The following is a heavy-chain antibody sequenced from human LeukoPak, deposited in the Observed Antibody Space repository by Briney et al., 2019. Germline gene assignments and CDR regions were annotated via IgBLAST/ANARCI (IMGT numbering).Heavy chain of an antibody. CDR3: ARGVGANTDDGFDI. J-gene: IGHJ3*02. CDR1: GFTFSSYW. V-gene: IGHV3-7*01. D-gene: IGHD1-26*01. Sequence: GGSLRLSCAASGFTFSSYWMSWVRQAPGKGLEGVANIKQDGSEKYYVDSVKGRFTISRDNSKNTLYLQMGSLRAEDMAVYYCARGVGANTDDGFDIWGQGTMVTVSS. CDR2: IKQDGSEK.